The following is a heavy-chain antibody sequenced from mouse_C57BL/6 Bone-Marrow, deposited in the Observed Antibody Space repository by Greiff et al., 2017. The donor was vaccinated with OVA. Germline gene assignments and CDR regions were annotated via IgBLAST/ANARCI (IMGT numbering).Heavy chain of an antibody. J-gene: IGHJ4*01. Sequence: QVQLKESGAELVRPGTSVKVSCKASGYAFTNYLIEWVKQRPGQGLEWIGVINPGSGGTNYNEKFKGKATLTADKSSSTAYMQLSSLTSEDSAVYFCAHEAMDYWGQGTSVSVSS. V-gene: IGHV1-54*01. CDR3: AHEAMDY. CDR2: INPGSGGT. CDR1: GYAFTNYL.